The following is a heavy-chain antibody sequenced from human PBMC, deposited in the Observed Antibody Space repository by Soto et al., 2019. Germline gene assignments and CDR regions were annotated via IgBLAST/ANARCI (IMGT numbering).Heavy chain of an antibody. CDR3: AREFTVTTVDYYYYYMDV. J-gene: IGHJ6*03. CDR2: INPSGGST. CDR1: GYTFTSYY. V-gene: IGHV1-46*03. Sequence: ASVKVSCKASGYTFTSYYMHWVRQAPGQGLEWMGIINPSGGSTSYAQKFQGRVTMTRDTSTSTVYMELSSLRSEDTAVYYCAREFTVTTVDYYYYYMDVWGKGTTVTVS. D-gene: IGHD4-17*01.